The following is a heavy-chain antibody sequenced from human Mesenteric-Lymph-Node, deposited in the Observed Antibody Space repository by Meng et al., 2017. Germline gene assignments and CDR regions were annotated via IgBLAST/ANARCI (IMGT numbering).Heavy chain of an antibody. CDR2: IHRDGSTT. Sequence: GGSLRLSCAASGFTFSSYWMHWVRQAPGKGLVWVSRIHRDGSTTSYADSVKGRFTISRDNAKNTLYLQMNSLRAEDTAVYYCVRDLGGCGGGFCSYYFDYWGQGTPVTVSS. CDR1: GFTFSSYW. V-gene: IGHV3-74*01. D-gene: IGHD2-21*01. CDR3: VRDLGGCGGGFCSYYFDY. J-gene: IGHJ4*02.